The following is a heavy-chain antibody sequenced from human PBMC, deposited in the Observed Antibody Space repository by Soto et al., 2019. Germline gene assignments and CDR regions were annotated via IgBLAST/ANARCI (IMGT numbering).Heavy chain of an antibody. J-gene: IGHJ5*02. Sequence: GGSLRLSCSASTFIFSNFPMYWVRQAPGKGLEYVSGIGTDGGDTNFADSVKGRFTISRDNPKSTLYLQMSSLRSEDTAVYYCVREGAVGGNGRGKNWFDTWGQGILVTVSS. V-gene: IGHV3-64D*06. CDR3: VREGAVGGNGRGKNWFDT. D-gene: IGHD6-19*01. CDR2: IGTDGGDT. CDR1: TFIFSNFP.